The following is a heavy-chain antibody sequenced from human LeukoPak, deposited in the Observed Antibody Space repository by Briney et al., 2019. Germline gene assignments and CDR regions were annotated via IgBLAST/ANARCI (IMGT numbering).Heavy chain of an antibody. CDR1: GYSFNSYR. V-gene: IGHV1-8*01. Sequence: ASVKVSCKASGYSFNSYRIHWVRQAPGQGLEWMGWMNPNSGNTGYAQKFQGRVTITRNTSISTAYMELSSLRSEDTAVYYCARGRIDYYYYYYMDVWGKGTTVTVSS. D-gene: IGHD1-14*01. CDR3: ARGRIDYYYYYYMDV. J-gene: IGHJ6*03. CDR2: MNPNSGNT.